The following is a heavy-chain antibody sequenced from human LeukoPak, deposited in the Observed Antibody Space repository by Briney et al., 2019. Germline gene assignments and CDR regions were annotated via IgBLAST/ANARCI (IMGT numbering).Heavy chain of an antibody. J-gene: IGHJ4*02. V-gene: IGHV3-23*01. D-gene: IGHD2-15*01. Sequence: GGSLRLSCAASGFTFSSYAMSWVRQAPGKGLEWVSAISGSGGSTYYADSVKGRFTISRDNSKNTLYLQMNSLRAEDTAVYYCAKGAHGWRSGGSCYHCWGQGTLVTVSS. CDR2: ISGSGGST. CDR1: GFTFSSYA. CDR3: AKGAHGWRSGGSCYHC.